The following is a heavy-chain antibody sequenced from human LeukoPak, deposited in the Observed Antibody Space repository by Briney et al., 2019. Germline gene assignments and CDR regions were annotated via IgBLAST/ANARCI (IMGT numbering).Heavy chain of an antibody. CDR2: IYPSGST. CDR1: GGSISSYF. CDR3: ARLGYTYGYAFDA. V-gene: IGHV4-4*07. D-gene: IGHD5-18*01. J-gene: IGHJ4*02. Sequence: SETLSLTCTVSGGSISSYFWSWIRQPAGKGLEWIGRIYPSGSTNYNPSLKSRVTMSLDTSKSQFSLKLSSVIAADTAVYYCARLGYTYGYAFDAWGQGTLVTVSS.